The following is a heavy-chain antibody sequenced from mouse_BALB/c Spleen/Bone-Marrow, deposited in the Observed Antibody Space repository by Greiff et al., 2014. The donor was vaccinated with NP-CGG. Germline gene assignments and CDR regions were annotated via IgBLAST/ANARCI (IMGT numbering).Heavy chain of an antibody. CDR2: ISSGGSYT. Sequence: EVMLEESGGGLVKPGGSLKLSCAASGFTFSSYTMSWVRQTPEKRLEWVATISSGGSYTYYPDSVKGRFTISRDNAKNTLYLQMSSLKSEDTAMYYCTRDLYDGYYYYAMDYWGQGTSVTVSS. CDR1: GFTFSSYT. D-gene: IGHD2-3*01. V-gene: IGHV5-6-4*01. J-gene: IGHJ4*01. CDR3: TRDLYDGYYYYAMDY.